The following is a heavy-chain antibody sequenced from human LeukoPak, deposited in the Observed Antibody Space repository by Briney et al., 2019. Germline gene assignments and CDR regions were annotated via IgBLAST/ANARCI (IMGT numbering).Heavy chain of an antibody. CDR3: AELHDRINWFDT. V-gene: IGHV3-23*01. CDR2: ITASGRGAT. D-gene: IGHD2-21*01. Sequence: PGGSLGLSCAASGFTFHTYDMSWVRQAPGKGLEWVATITASGRGATFYADSVKGRLSVSRDNSRKTLHLQMNRLRVGDTGIYYCAELHDRINWFDTWGQGALVTVSS. J-gene: IGHJ5*02. CDR1: GFTFHTYD.